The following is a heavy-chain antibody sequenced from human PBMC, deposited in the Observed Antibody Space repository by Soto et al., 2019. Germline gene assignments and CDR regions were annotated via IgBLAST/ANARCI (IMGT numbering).Heavy chain of an antibody. CDR3: ARGGNYDSSGYYYFDY. J-gene: IGHJ4*02. CDR1: GYTFTSYG. CDR2: ISAYNGNT. Sequence: ASVKVSCKASGYTFTSYGISWVRQAPGQGLAWMGWISAYNGNTNYAQKLQGRVTMTTDTSTSTAYMELRSLRYDDTAVDYCARGGNYDSSGYYYFDYWGQGTLVTVSS. D-gene: IGHD3-22*01. V-gene: IGHV1-18*01.